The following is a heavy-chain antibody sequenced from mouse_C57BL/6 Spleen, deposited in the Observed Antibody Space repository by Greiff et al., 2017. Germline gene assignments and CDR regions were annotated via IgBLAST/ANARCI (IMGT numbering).Heavy chain of an antibody. J-gene: IGHJ4*01. D-gene: IGHD2-4*01. CDR3: ARDYYDYDEDYAMDD. V-gene: IGHV1-26*01. Sequence: EVQLQQSGPELVKPGASVKISCKASGYTFTDYYMNWVKQSPGKSLEWIGDIYPNNGGTSYNQKFTGKATLTVDKSSSTAYMELRSLTSEDSAVYYCARDYYDYDEDYAMDDWGQGTSVTVYS. CDR1: GYTFTDYY. CDR2: IYPNNGGT.